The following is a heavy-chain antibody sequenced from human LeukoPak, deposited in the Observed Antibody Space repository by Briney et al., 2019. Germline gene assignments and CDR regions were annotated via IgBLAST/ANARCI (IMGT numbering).Heavy chain of an antibody. J-gene: IGHJ3*02. D-gene: IGHD3-3*01. CDR3: AKDYEEPIALDAFDI. CDR2: ISGSGGST. Sequence: GGSLRLSCAPSGFTFSSYAMSWVRQAPGKGLEWVSAISGSGGSTYYADSVKGRFTISRDNSKNTLYLQMNSLRAEDTAVYYCAKDYEEPIALDAFDIWGQGTMVTVSS. CDR1: GFTFSSYA. V-gene: IGHV3-23*01.